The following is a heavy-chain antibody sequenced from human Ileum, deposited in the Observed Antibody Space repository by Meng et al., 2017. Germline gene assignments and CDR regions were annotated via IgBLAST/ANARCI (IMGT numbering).Heavy chain of an antibody. CDR1: GASVSDASYF. J-gene: IGHJ4*02. CDR3: AGGTGAVAGKTGVDY. V-gene: IGHV4-61*01. CDR2: KYNARGGT. D-gene: IGHD6-19*01. Sequence: SETLSLTCSVSGASVSDASYFWSWIRQPPGKGLEWIGYKYNARGGTNYNPSLESRVTISLDTSQNQFSLRLTSVAAADTAIYYCAGGTGAVAGKTGVDYWSQGTLVTVSS.